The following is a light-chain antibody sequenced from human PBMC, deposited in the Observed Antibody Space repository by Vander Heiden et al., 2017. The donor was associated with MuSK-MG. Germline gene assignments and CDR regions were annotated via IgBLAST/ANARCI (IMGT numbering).Light chain of an antibody. V-gene: IGLV3-21*04. CDR1: NPGRIT. CDR2: CND. Sequence: SYVLTQPPSVSVAPGETAAITGGANNPGRITLHWYQQKGGQAPVVVIKCNDGRTSGIPERFSGAKAGTTATLTIRRVEAGDEADYYCQVWDGTTNHVVFGGGTKLTVL. J-gene: IGLJ2*01. CDR3: QVWDGTTNHVV.